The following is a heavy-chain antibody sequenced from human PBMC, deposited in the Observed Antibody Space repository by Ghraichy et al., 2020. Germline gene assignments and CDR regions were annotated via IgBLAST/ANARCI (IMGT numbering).Heavy chain of an antibody. Sequence: GSLRLSCAASGFVFSYFWMHWVRQGPGKGLMWVSQVNYDETTTNYAASVKGRFTISRDNPRNTLYLQMNSLRVEDTGVYYCVRTRDGSPDYWGRGTLVTVSP. CDR2: VNYDETTT. CDR1: GFVFSYFW. V-gene: IGHV3-74*01. CDR3: VRTRDGSPDY. D-gene: IGHD1-26*01. J-gene: IGHJ4*02.